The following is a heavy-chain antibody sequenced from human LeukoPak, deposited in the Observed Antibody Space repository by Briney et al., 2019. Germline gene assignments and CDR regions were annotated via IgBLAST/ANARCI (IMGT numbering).Heavy chain of an antibody. V-gene: IGHV4-39*01. CDR1: GGSISSSSYY. J-gene: IGHJ4*02. CDR2: IYYSGST. CDR3: ARQRLVIMIMVVTPFDY. D-gene: IGHD4-23*01. Sequence: SETLSLTCTVSGGSISSSSYYWGWIRQPPGKGLEWIGSIYYSGSTYYNPSLKSRVTISVDTSKNQFSLKLSSVTAADTAVYYCARQRLVIMIMVVTPFDYWGQGTLVTVSS.